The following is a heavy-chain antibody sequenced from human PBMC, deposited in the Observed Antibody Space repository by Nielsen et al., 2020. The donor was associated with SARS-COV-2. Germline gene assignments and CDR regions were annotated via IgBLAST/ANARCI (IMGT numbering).Heavy chain of an antibody. Sequence: ASVKVSCKASGGTFSSYAISWVRQAPGQGLEWMGWISAYNGNTNYAQKLQGRVTMTTDTSTSTAYMELRSLRSDDTAVYYCARGGSAIAVAARYFDYWGQGTLVTVSS. CDR2: ISAYNGNT. CDR3: ARGGSAIAVAARYFDY. V-gene: IGHV1-18*01. CDR1: GGTFSSYA. J-gene: IGHJ4*02. D-gene: IGHD6-19*01.